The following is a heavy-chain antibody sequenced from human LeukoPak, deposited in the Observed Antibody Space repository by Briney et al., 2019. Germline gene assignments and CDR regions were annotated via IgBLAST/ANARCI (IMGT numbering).Heavy chain of an antibody. CDR2: IFHSGTT. J-gene: IGHJ4*02. D-gene: IGHD3-22*01. V-gene: IGHV4-4*02. Sequence: PSETLSLTCAVSGAFSSRSWWTWVRQPPGKGLEWIGEIFHSGTTNYNPSLESRVTISVDTSKNQFSLKLSSVTAADTAVYYCARQGYYYDSRPWDYWGQGTLVTVSS. CDR3: ARQGYYYDSRPWDY. CDR1: GAFSSRSW.